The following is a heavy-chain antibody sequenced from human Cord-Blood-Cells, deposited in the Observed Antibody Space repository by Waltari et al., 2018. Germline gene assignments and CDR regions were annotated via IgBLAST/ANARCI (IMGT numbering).Heavy chain of an antibody. J-gene: IGHJ6*02. CDR1: GGSISSGGYS. D-gene: IGHD5-12*01. V-gene: IGHV4-30-2*01. CDR2: IYHSGST. CDR3: ARSIYDYNYYYGMDV. Sequence: QLQLQESGSGLVKPSQTLSLTCAVSGGSISSGGYSWRWIRQPPGKGLEWIGYIYHSGSTYYNPSLKSRVTISVDRSKNQFSLKLSSVTAADTAVYYCARSIYDYNYYYGMDVWGQGTTVTVSS.